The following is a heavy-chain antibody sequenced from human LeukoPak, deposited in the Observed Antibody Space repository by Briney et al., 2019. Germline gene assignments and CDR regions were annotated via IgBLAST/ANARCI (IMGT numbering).Heavy chain of an antibody. V-gene: IGHV3-64*01. CDR2: ISSNGGST. Sequence: GGSLRLSCAASGFTFSSYAMHWVRQAPGKGLEYVSAISSNGGSTYYANSVKGRFTISRDNSKNTLYLQMGSLRAEDMAVYYCARDGGLNGYNLAFDYWGQGTLVTVSS. J-gene: IGHJ4*02. D-gene: IGHD5-24*01. CDR3: ARDGGLNGYNLAFDY. CDR1: GFTFSSYA.